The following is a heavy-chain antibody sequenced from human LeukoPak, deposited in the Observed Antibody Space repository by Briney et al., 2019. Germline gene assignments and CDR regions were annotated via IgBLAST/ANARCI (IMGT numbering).Heavy chain of an antibody. V-gene: IGHV1-46*01. CDR2: NPSGGST. CDR3: ARDYYDSSGHYYGMDV. J-gene: IGHJ6*02. Sequence: NPSGGSTSYAQKFQGRVTMTRDTSTSTVYMELSSLRSEDTAVYYCARDYYDSSGHYYGMDVWGQGTTVTVSS. D-gene: IGHD3-22*01.